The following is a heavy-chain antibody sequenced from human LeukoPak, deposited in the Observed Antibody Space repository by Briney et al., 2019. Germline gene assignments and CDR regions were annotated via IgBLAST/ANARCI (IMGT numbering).Heavy chain of an antibody. V-gene: IGHV3-11*01. CDR2: ISSSGSTI. D-gene: IGHD1-20*01. Sequence: GGSLRLSCAASGFTFTTYAMSWVRQAPGKGLEWVSYISSSGSTIYYADSVKGRFTISRDNAKNSLYLQMNSLRAEDTAVYYCARRRYNWNAVDYWGQGTLVTVSS. CDR1: GFTFTTYA. J-gene: IGHJ4*02. CDR3: ARRRYNWNAVDY.